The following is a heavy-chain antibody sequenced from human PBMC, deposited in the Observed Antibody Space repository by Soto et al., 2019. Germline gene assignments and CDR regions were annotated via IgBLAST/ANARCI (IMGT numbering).Heavy chain of an antibody. Sequence: PGGSLRLSCAASGFTFSSYSMNWVRQAPGKGLEWVSYISSSSSTIYYADSVKGRFTISRDNAKNSLYLQMNSLRAEDTAVYYCARDLSIAARPYYYYYMDVWGKGTKVTV. CDR1: GFTFSSYS. D-gene: IGHD6-6*01. CDR2: ISSSSSTI. J-gene: IGHJ6*03. V-gene: IGHV3-48*01. CDR3: ARDLSIAARPYYYYYMDV.